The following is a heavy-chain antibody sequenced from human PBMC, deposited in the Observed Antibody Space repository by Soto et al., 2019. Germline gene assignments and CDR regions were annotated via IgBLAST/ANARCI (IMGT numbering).Heavy chain of an antibody. CDR3: ARDSVEQLVRRGFYYYYMDV. J-gene: IGHJ6*03. Sequence: EVQLVESGGGLVKPGGSLRLSCAASGVTFSSFSFNWVRQAPGKGLEWVSFILSSRGSIYYADSVKGRFTISRDNAKNSTYLQMNSLKDEDTAVYYCARDSVEQLVRRGFYYYYMDVWGKGTTVTVSS. D-gene: IGHD6-6*01. CDR1: GVTFSSFS. CDR2: ILSSRGSI. V-gene: IGHV3-21*01.